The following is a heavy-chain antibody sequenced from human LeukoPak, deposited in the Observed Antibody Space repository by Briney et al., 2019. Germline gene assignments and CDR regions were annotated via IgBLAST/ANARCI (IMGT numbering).Heavy chain of an antibody. V-gene: IGHV3-33*06. J-gene: IGHJ4*02. CDR2: IWYDGSNK. Sequence: GGSLRLSCPASGFTFSSYGMHWVRQAPGKGLEWVAVIWYDGSNKYYADSVKGRFTISRDNSKNTLYLQMNSLRAEDTAVYYCAKQYYDFWSGYKGEYYFDYWGQGTLVTVSS. CDR3: AKQYYDFWSGYKGEYYFDY. D-gene: IGHD3-3*01. CDR1: GFTFSSYG.